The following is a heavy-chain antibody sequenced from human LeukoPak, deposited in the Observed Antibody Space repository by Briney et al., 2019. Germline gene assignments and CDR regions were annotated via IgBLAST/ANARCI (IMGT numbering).Heavy chain of an antibody. V-gene: IGHV3-30-3*01. CDR1: GFTFSSYA. D-gene: IGHD1-14*01. Sequence: GGSLRLSCAASGFTFSSYAMHWVRQAPGKGLEWVAVISYDGSNKYYADSVKGRFTISRDNSKNTLYLQMNSLRAEDTAVYYCATSRTSDYWGQGTLVTVSS. CDR3: ATSRTSDY. J-gene: IGHJ4*02. CDR2: ISYDGSNK.